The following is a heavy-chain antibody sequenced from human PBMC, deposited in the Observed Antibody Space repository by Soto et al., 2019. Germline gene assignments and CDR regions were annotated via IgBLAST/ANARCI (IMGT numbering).Heavy chain of an antibody. D-gene: IGHD3-22*01. CDR1: GFTFSSYW. CDR3: ARALTYYYDIDY. J-gene: IGHJ4*02. V-gene: IGHV3-74*01. CDR2: INSDGSRT. Sequence: EVQLVESGGGLVQPGGSLRLSCAASGFTFSSYWMHWVRQAPGKGLVWVSRINSDGSRTTYADSVKGRFTISRDNAKNMLHLQMNSLRAEDTAVYYCARALTYYYDIDYWCQGSLVTVSS.